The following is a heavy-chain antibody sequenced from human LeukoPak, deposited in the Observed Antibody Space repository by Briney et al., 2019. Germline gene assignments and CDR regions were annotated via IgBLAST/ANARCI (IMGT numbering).Heavy chain of an antibody. CDR2: IWYDGSNK. D-gene: IGHD1-14*01. CDR1: GFTFSSYG. V-gene: IGHV3-33*01. J-gene: IGHJ6*02. CDR3: ARTQEPYYYYGMDV. Sequence: PGGSLRLSCAASGFTFSSYGMHWVRQAPGKGLEWVAVIWYDGSNKYYADSVKGRFTISRDDSKNTLYLQMNSLRAEDTAVYYCARTQEPYYYYGMDVWGQGTTVTVSS.